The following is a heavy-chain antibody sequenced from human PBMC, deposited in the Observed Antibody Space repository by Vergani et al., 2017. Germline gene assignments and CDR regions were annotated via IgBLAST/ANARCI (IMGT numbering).Heavy chain of an antibody. Sequence: QLQLQESGPGLVKPSETLSLTCTVSGGSISSYYWSWIRQPPGKGLEWIGYIYYSGSTNYNPSLKSRVTISVDTSKNQFSLKLSSVTAADTAMYYCTRHVPCGDGACLHFDHWGQGTQVTVSS. CDR1: GGSISSYY. D-gene: IGHD2-21*01. V-gene: IGHV4-59*01. CDR2: IYYSGST. J-gene: IGHJ4*02. CDR3: TRHVPCGDGACLHFDH.